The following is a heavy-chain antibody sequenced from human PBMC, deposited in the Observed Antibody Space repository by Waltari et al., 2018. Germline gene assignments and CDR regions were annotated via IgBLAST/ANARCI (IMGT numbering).Heavy chain of an antibody. CDR2: VSYDGGTK. D-gene: IGHD3-10*01. CDR3: AKEVGVSGSSYMSYFDH. J-gene: IGHJ4*02. CDR1: GFTFGNHG. Sequence: QVQLVESGGDVVQPGRSLSLACAAFGFTFGNHGIQWVRQAQGKGLEWVAVVSYDGGTKDYAESVKGRFTISRDNSKNTLYLQMNSLRAEDTAVYYCAKEVGVSGSSYMSYFDHWGQGSLVTVSS. V-gene: IGHV3-30*18.